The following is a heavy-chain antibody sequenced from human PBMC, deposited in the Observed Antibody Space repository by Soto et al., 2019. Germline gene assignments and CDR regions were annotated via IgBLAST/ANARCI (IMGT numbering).Heavy chain of an antibody. J-gene: IGHJ4*02. V-gene: IGHV3-9*01. D-gene: IGHD3-10*01. Sequence: DVQLVESGGGLVQPGRSLRLSCVASGFPFDDYAMHWVRQAPGKGLEWVSGSSWISGGIGYADSVKGRFTISGDNANKTMYLPMNSLRAEDTALYYCAKAMRAWGSGSYNCPVDYYGQGTLVTVSS. CDR2: SSWISGGI. CDR3: AKAMRAWGSGSYNCPVDY. CDR1: GFPFDDYA.